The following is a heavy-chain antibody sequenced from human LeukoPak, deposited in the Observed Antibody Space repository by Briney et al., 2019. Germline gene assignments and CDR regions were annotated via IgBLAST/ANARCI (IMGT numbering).Heavy chain of an antibody. CDR2: INPNNGGT. V-gene: IGHV1-2*02. D-gene: IGHD6-13*01. CDR1: GYTFTVYY. CDR3: ARGVATAGAKFFDY. Sequence: ASVKVSCKASGYTFTVYYIHWLRQAPGQRLEWLGWINPNNGGTLYAQKFQGGVTMTRDTSISAVYMELNRLTADDTAVYYCARGVATAGAKFFDYWGQGTLVTVSS. J-gene: IGHJ4*02.